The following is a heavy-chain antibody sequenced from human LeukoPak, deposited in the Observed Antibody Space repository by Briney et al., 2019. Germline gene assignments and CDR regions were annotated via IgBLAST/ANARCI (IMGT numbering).Heavy chain of an antibody. D-gene: IGHD3-3*01. V-gene: IGHV3-7*03. CDR3: ARNDYDFWSGYPNWFDP. CDR1: GFTFSSYW. CDR2: IKQDGSEK. Sequence: GGSLRLSCAASGFTFSSYWMSWVRQAPGKGLEWVANIKQDGSEKYYVDSVKGRFTISRDNAKNSLYLQMNSLRAEDTAVYYCARNDYDFWSGYPNWFDPWGQGTLVTVSP. J-gene: IGHJ5*02.